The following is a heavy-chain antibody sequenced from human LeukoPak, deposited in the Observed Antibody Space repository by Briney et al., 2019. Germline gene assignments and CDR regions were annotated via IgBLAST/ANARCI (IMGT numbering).Heavy chain of an antibody. D-gene: IGHD6-19*01. CDR2: INHSGST. Sequence: SETLSLTCAVYGGSFSGYYWSWIRQPPGKGLEWIGEINHSGSTNYNPSLKSRVTISVDTSKNQFSLKLSSVTAADTAVYYCARLIAVATDWFDPWGQGTLVTVSS. V-gene: IGHV4-34*01. J-gene: IGHJ5*02. CDR3: ARLIAVATDWFDP. CDR1: GGSFSGYY.